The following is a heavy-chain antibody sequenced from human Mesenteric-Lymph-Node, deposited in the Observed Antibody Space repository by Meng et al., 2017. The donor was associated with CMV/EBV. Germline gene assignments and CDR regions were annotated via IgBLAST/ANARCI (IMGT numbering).Heavy chain of an antibody. Sequence: GGSLRLSCAASGFTFSSYNMNWVRQAPGKGLEWVSAITGSGDVTYYADSVKGRFTISRDNSKNTLYLQMNSLRAEDTAVYFCAKALNLVVPAAAYFHYWGNGTLVTVSS. J-gene: IGHJ4*01. V-gene: IGHV3-23*01. CDR3: AKALNLVVPAAAYFHY. CDR2: ITGSGDVT. CDR1: GFTFSSYN. D-gene: IGHD2-2*01.